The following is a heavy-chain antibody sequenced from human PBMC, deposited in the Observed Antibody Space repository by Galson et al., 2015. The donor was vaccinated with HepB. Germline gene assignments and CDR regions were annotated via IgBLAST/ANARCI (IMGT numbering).Heavy chain of an antibody. CDR1: GFIFTDYY. CDR2: LSRGSTNA. D-gene: IGHD2-21*01. CDR3: VRDQGGPFRVPMDV. Sequence: SLRLSCAASGFIFTDYYMSWVRQAPGKGLEWIAYLSRGSTNANYADSLKGRFTISRDDAKNSLFLQMNTLRAEDTAVYYCVRDQGGPFRVPMDVWVQGTTVTVS. V-gene: IGHV3-11*06. J-gene: IGHJ6*02.